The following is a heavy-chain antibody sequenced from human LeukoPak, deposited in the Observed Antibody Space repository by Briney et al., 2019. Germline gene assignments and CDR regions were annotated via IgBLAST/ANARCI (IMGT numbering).Heavy chain of an antibody. CDR2: LRYDARNE. J-gene: IGHJ4*02. CDR3: ARGLGYCTSTTCLLPFDY. Sequence: PGGSLRLSCQTSGLVFSNYGMHWVRQAPDKGLEWVAYLRYDARNEYYADSVKGRFTVSRDNSKNTLYLQMNSLRAEDTAMYYCARGLGYCTSTTCLLPFDYWGQGTLVTVSS. V-gene: IGHV3-30*02. D-gene: IGHD2-2*01. CDR1: GLVFSNYG.